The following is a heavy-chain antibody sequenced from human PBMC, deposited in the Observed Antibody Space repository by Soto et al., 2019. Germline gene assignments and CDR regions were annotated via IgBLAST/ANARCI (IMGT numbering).Heavy chain of an antibody. D-gene: IGHD2-2*01. CDR1: GYNFTRYF. CDR3: ARGPDITTSGHPCDI. J-gene: IGHJ3*02. V-gene: IGHV1-46*01. CDR2: INSSGGRP. Sequence: ASVKVFCKAPGYNFTRYFVHWGRQAPGQGLEWKGVINSSGGRPSYAQNFQGRVTMNRDTAPSTVFMELSSLRFDDTAVYYCARGPDITTSGHPCDIWGQRTMVRVSS.